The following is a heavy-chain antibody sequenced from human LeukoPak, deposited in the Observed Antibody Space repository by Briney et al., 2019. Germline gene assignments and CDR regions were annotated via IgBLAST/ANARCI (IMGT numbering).Heavy chain of an antibody. J-gene: IGHJ4*02. CDR1: GFIFSGSW. CDR2: ISGSGGST. D-gene: IGHD3-16*01. Sequence: GGSLRLSCTASGFIFSGSWMAWIRQAPGKGLEWVSAISGSGGSTYYADSVKGRFTISRDNSKNTLYLQMNSLRAEDTAVYYCAKDHELGVTGHYFDYWGQGTLVTVSS. V-gene: IGHV3-23*01. CDR3: AKDHELGVTGHYFDY.